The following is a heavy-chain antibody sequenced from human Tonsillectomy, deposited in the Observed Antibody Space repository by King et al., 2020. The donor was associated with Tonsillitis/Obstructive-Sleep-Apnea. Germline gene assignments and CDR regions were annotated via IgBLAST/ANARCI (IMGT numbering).Heavy chain of an antibody. CDR1: GFTFDDYA. V-gene: IGHV3-9*01. CDR2: ISWNSGSI. CDR3: AKDSGIAVAATLGFDY. D-gene: IGHD6-19*01. Sequence: VQLVESGGGLVQPGRSLRLSCAASGFTFDDYAMHWVRQAPGKGLEGVSGISWNSGSIAYADSVKGRFTISRDNDKNSLYLQMNSLRAEDTAFYYCAKDSGIAVAATLGFDYWGQGTLVAVSS. J-gene: IGHJ4*02.